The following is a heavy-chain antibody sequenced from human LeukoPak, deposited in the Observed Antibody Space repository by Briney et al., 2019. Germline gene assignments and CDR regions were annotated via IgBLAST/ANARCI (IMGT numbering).Heavy chain of an antibody. V-gene: IGHV4-4*07. D-gene: IGHD3-22*01. CDR1: GASVTRYY. J-gene: IGHJ2*01. Sequence: SETLSLTCSVSGASVTRYYWSWIRQPVGKGLEWFGRIYTNGTVNYNPSLKSRVTMSRETSKSQFSLKLTSVTAADTAVYCCARLLGSSGYAGDWYFDLWGRGILVTVSS. CDR3: ARLLGSSGYAGDWYFDL. CDR2: IYTNGTV.